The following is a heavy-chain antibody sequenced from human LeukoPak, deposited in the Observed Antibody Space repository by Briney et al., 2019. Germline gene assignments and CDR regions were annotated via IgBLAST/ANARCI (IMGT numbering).Heavy chain of an antibody. J-gene: IGHJ4*02. CDR2: IYYSGST. CDR3: ARARGFFSPFGY. V-gene: IGHV4-31*03. CDR1: GGSISSGGYY. Sequence: SQTLSLTCTVSGGSISSGGYYWRWIRQHPGDGLEWIGCIYYSGSTYYNPSLKSRVTISIDTSKNQFSLKLSSVTAADTAVYYCARARGFFSPFGYWGQGTLVTVSS. D-gene: IGHD3-16*01.